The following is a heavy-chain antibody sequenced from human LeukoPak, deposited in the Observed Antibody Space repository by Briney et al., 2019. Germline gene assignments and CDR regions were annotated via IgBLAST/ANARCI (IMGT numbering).Heavy chain of an antibody. Sequence: ASVTVSCKASGYTFTGYYMHWVRQAPGQGLEWMGWINPNNGVTNYAQKFQGRVTMTRDTSISTAYMEVSRLTSDDTAVYYCASDVLTGLGAFDIWGQGTILTVSS. D-gene: IGHD3-9*01. CDR3: ASDVLTGLGAFDI. J-gene: IGHJ3*02. V-gene: IGHV1-2*02. CDR2: INPNNGVT. CDR1: GYTFTGYY.